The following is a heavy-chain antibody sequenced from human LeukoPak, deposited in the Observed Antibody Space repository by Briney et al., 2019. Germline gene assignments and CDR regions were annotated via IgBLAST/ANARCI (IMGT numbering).Heavy chain of an antibody. V-gene: IGHV3-7*01. D-gene: IGHD2-15*01. Sequence: GGSLRLSCAASGFSFSAYWMTWVRQAPGTGLEWVANINPAGSETYYVDPVEGRFSISRDNAKNLVYLQMNSLRAEDTAVYHCARFGYVAAVDVWGQGTPVTVSS. CDR1: GFSFSAYW. J-gene: IGHJ4*02. CDR2: INPAGSET. CDR3: ARFGYVAAVDV.